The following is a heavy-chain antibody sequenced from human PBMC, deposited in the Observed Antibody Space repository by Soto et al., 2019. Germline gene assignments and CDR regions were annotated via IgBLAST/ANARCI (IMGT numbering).Heavy chain of an antibody. CDR2: IDYSGST. J-gene: IGHJ5*02. D-gene: IGHD1-7*01. CDR1: GGSISSNNYY. CDR3: AREWKYRGEGWFDP. Sequence: QLQLQESGPGLVKPSETLSLTCTVSGGSISSNNYYWGWVRQPPGKGLEWSGSIDYSGSTYYNPSLKSRVTIFVDTSNDHFSLRLNSVTAADMAIYYCAREWKYRGEGWFDPWGQGTLVTVSS. V-gene: IGHV4-39*02.